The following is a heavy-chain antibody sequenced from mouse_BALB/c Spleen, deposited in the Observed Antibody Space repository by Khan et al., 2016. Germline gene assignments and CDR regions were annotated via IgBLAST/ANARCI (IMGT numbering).Heavy chain of an antibody. CDR3: TRGESTMIRGFAY. CDR2: IFPSDSYT. V-gene: IGHV1-69*02. J-gene: IGHJ3*01. Sequence: QVQLQQPGAELVRPGASVKLSCKASGYTFTSYWINWMKQRPEQGLEWIGNIFPSDSYTNYNQKFKDKATLTVDKSSSTAYMQLSSPTSEDSAIYYCTRGESTMIRGFAYWGQGTLVTVSA. D-gene: IGHD2-4*01. CDR1: GYTFTSYW.